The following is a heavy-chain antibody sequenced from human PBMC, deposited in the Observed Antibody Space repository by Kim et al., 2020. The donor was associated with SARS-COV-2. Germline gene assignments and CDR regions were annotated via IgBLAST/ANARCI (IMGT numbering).Heavy chain of an antibody. Sequence: GGSLRLSCAASGFTFSSYWMHWVRQVPGKGLIWVSRIKSDGTDTVYADSVKGRFTVSRDNARNTLYLQMNSLSAEDTALYYCVRVVYDEDSNGFGPWGKGTRV. D-gene: IGHD3-22*01. CDR2: IKSDGTDT. V-gene: IGHV3-74*01. CDR1: GFTFSSYW. J-gene: IGHJ5*02. CDR3: VRVVYDEDSNGFGP.